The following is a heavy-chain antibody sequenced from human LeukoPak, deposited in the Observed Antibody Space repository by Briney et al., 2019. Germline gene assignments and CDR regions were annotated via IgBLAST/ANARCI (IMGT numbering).Heavy chain of an antibody. V-gene: IGHV4-59*01. CDR3: ARTKYSYGYAYYYIDV. D-gene: IGHD5-18*01. CDR2: ISYSGST. J-gene: IGHJ6*03. Sequence: SETLSLTCTVSGGSISSYYWSWIRQPPGKGLEWIGYISYSGSTNYNPSLKSRVTISVDTSKSQFSLKLNSVTAADTAVYYCARTKYSYGYAYYYIDVWGKGTTVTVSS. CDR1: GGSISSYY.